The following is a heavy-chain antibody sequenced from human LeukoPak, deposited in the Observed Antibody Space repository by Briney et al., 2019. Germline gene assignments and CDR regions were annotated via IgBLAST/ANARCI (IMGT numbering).Heavy chain of an antibody. CDR1: GLSVSSNY. V-gene: IGHV3-7*01. D-gene: IGHD2-2*01. CDR2: IKQDGSEK. CDR3: ARDYCSSTSCYPPQFDP. J-gene: IGHJ5*02. Sequence: PGGSLRLSCAASGLSVSSNYMSWVRQAPGKGLEWVANIKQDGSEKYYVDSVKGRFTISRDNAKNSLYLQMNSLRAEDTAVYYCARDYCSSTSCYPPQFDPWGQGTLVTVSS.